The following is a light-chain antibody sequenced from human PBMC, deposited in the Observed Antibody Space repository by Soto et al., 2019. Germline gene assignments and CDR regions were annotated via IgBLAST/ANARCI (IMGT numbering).Light chain of an antibody. CDR1: QDIGTS. Sequence: DVQMTQSPSYLSASVGDRVTITCRASQDIGTSLNWYQQKPGKSPKLLIYAASNLYIGGPSWFSGSGSGTDFTLTISSLQPGDSATYCCQQTYIILQPSFGGGTKVEIK. J-gene: IGKJ4*01. CDR2: AAS. V-gene: IGKV1-39*01. CDR3: QQTYIILQPS.